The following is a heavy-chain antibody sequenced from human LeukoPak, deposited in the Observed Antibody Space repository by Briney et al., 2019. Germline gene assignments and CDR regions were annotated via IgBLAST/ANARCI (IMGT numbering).Heavy chain of an antibody. D-gene: IGHD3-10*01. J-gene: IGHJ4*02. Sequence: SETLSLTCAVYGGSFSGYYWSWIRQPPGKGLEWIGEINHSGSTNYNPSLKSRVTVSVDTSKNQFSLKLSSATAADTAVYYCARGASGLPSRRRHFDYWGQGTLVTVSS. CDR3: ARGASGLPSRRRHFDY. CDR2: INHSGST. CDR1: GGSFSGYY. V-gene: IGHV4-34*01.